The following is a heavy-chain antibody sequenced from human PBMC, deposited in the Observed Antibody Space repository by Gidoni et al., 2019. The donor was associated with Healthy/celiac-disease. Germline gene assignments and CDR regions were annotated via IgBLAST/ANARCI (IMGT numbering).Heavy chain of an antibody. D-gene: IGHD7-27*01. CDR3: ARGLGTDHFDY. V-gene: IGHV4-34*01. Sequence: QVQLQQWGAGLLKPSAPLSLTCAVYGGSFSGYYWSWIRQPPGKGLEWIGEINHSGSTHYNPSLKSRVTISVDTSKNQFSLKLSSVTAADTAVYYCARGLGTDHFDYWGQGTLVTVSS. CDR2: INHSGST. J-gene: IGHJ4*02. CDR1: GGSFSGYY.